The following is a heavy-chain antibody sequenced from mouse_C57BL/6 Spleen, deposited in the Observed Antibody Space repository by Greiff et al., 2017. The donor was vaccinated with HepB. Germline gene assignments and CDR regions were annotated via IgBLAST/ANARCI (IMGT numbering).Heavy chain of an antibody. V-gene: IGHV1-81*01. J-gene: IGHJ3*01. CDR2: IYPRSGNT. CDR3: ARSSKEAWFAY. CDR1: GYTFTSYG. Sequence: VQLQQSGAELARPGASVKLSCKASGYTFTSYGISWVKQRTGQGLEWIGEIYPRSGNTYYNEKFKGKATLTADTSSSTAYMELRSLTSEDSAVYFCARSSKEAWFAYWGQGTLVTVSA.